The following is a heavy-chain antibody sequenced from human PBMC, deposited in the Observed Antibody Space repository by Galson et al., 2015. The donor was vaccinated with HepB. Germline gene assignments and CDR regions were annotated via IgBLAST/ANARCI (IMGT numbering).Heavy chain of an antibody. D-gene: IGHD5-18*01. CDR3: ARVGYSYGPTPLDY. V-gene: IGHV3-33*01. Sequence: SLRLSCAASGFTFSSYGMHWVRQAPGKGLEWVAVIWYDGSNKYYADSVRGRFTISRDNSKNTLYLQMNSLRAEDTAVYYCARVGYSYGPTPLDYWGQGTLVTVSS. CDR2: IWYDGSNK. J-gene: IGHJ4*02. CDR1: GFTFSSYG.